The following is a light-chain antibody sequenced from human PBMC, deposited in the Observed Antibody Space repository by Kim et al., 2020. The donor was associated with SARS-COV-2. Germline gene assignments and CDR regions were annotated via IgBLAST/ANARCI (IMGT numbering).Light chain of an antibody. CDR3: LEYGTAPQT. CDR2: AVS. V-gene: IGKV1-27*01. Sequence: ASVGDRVTITCRASQDINNYLAWYQKKPGKVPKGLIYAVSALQSGVPSRFSGSGSGTDFALTISSVQPEDVATYFCLEYGTAPQTFGQGTKVDIK. J-gene: IGKJ1*01. CDR1: QDINNY.